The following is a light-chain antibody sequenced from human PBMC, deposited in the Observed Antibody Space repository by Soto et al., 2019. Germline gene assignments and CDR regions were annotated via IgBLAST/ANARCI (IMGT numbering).Light chain of an antibody. V-gene: IGKV1-5*01. CDR3: QQYKRYST. CDR2: DAS. CDR1: QSLNTR. Sequence: DIKLTQSPSTLCASVGERVTLTCRASQSLNTRLAWYQQGPGKAPKLLIYDASTLESGVPSRFSGGGSGTEFTLTINNLQHDDLATYICQQYKRYSTFGRGTQVDIK. J-gene: IGKJ1*01.